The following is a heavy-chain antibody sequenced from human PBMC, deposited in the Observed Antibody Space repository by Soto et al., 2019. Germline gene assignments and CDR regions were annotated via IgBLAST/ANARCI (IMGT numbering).Heavy chain of an antibody. CDR3: ARPSGVDAATGSDYGMDV. V-gene: IGHV1-18*01. CDR2: ISAYNGNT. D-gene: IGHD5-18*01. CDR1: GYTFTSYG. J-gene: IGHJ6*02. Sequence: ASVKVSFKASGYTFTSYGISWVRQAPGQGLEWMGWISAYNGNTNYAQKLQGRVTMTTDTSTSTAYMELRSLRSDDTAVYYCARPSGVDAATGSDYGMDVWGQGTTVTVSS.